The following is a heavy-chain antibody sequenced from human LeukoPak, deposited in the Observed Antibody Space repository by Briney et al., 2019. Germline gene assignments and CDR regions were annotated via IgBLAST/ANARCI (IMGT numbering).Heavy chain of an antibody. CDR1: GLTFSRYG. CDR3: AKEVGYGMDV. J-gene: IGHJ6*02. V-gene: IGHV3-30*18. D-gene: IGHD1-26*01. Sequence: GSSLRLSCAASGLTFSRYGLHWLRHTTAKGMVWVAVIPYDGSNKYYAVSVKGRFTISRDNSKNTRYLQMNTLRADDTAVYYCAKEVGYGMDVWGQGTTVTVSS. CDR2: IPYDGSNK.